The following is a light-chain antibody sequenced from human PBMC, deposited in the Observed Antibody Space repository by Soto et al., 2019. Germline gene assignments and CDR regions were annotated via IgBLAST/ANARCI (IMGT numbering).Light chain of an antibody. Sequence: DIQMTQSPSTLSASVGDRVTITCRASQSINNWLAWYQQKPGKAPKLLIYDASSLESGVPSRFSGSGSGTEFTLTISSLQPDDFATYYCQQYNSYSPFGQGTKVDIK. CDR1: QSINNW. CDR2: DAS. J-gene: IGKJ1*01. V-gene: IGKV1-5*01. CDR3: QQYNSYSP.